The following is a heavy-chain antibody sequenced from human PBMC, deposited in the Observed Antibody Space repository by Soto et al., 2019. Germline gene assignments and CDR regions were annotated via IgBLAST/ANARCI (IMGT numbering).Heavy chain of an antibody. D-gene: IGHD3-22*01. CDR2: ISGSGGST. Sequence: PGGSLRLSCAASGFTFSSYAMSWVRQAPGKGLEWVSAISGSGGSTYYADSVKGRFTISRDNSKNTLYLQMNSLRAEDTAVYYCAKRPGYDSSGYFDEYFQHWGQGTLVTVSS. CDR1: GFTFSSYA. J-gene: IGHJ1*01. V-gene: IGHV3-23*01. CDR3: AKRPGYDSSGYFDEYFQH.